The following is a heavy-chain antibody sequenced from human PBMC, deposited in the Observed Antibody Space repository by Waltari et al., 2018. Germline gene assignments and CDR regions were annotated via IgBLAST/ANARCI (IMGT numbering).Heavy chain of an antibody. Sequence: QVQLVQSGAEVKKPGASVKVSCRVAGYSLAESALHWVRQAPGQGLEWMGGIIPMFGTANYAQKIQDRVTINTDESMTTAYMHLSSLTSDDTAVYYCARGGLYGQQLLESAFEIWGQGTKVTVSS. CDR1: GYSLAESA. J-gene: IGHJ3*02. D-gene: IGHD6-13*01. CDR3: ARGGLYGQQLLESAFEI. CDR2: IIPMFGTA. V-gene: IGHV1-69*05.